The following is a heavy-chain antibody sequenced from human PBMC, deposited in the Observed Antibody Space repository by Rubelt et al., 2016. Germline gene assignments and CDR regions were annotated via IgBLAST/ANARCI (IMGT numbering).Heavy chain of an antibody. CDR3: AKRDYYDSSGYVKVGY. J-gene: IGHJ4*02. V-gene: IGHV3-23*01. CDR2: VSGSGGST. Sequence: GGGLVQPGGSLRLSCAASGFTFSNYAMSWVRQAPGKGLEWVSTVSGSGGSTYYADSVKGRFTISRDNSKNTLYLQMNSLRAEDTAVYYCAKRDYYDSSGYVKVGYWGQGTLVTVSS. CDR1: GFTFSNYA. D-gene: IGHD3-22*01.